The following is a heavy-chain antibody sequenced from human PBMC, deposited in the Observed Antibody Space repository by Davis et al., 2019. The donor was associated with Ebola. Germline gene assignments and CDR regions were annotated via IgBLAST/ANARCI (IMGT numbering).Heavy chain of an antibody. V-gene: IGHV4-4*02. J-gene: IGHJ6*02. CDR2: ISQSGST. CDR1: GDSISSSNW. Sequence: SETLSLTCAVSGDSISSSNWWSWVRQPPGKGLEWIGEISQSGSTNYNPSLKSRVTISVDTSKNQFSLKLSSVTAADTAVYYCARGSGWYPYYYYGMDVWGQGTTVTVSS. D-gene: IGHD6-13*01. CDR3: ARGSGWYPYYYYGMDV.